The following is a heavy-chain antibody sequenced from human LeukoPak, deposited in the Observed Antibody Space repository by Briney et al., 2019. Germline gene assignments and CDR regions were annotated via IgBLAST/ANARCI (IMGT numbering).Heavy chain of an antibody. D-gene: IGHD1-26*01. J-gene: IGHJ4*02. Sequence: SVKVSCKASGGTFSSYAIGWVRQAPGQGLEWMGGIIPIFGTANYAQKFQGRVTITTDESTSTAYMELSSLRSEDTAVYYCAREPYSGSYSDYWGQGTLVTVSS. CDR2: IIPIFGTA. CDR1: GGTFSSYA. CDR3: AREPYSGSYSDY. V-gene: IGHV1-69*05.